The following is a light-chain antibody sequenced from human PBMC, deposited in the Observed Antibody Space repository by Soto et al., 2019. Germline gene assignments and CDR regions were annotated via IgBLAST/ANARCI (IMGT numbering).Light chain of an antibody. CDR2: DAS. CDR1: QSISSW. CDR3: QQSDTYPLT. V-gene: IGKV1-5*01. J-gene: IGKJ5*01. Sequence: DIQITQSPSSLSSSALERFTITCRASQSISSWLAWYQQKPGKAPKLLIYDASSLESGVPSRFSGSGSGTEFTLTISSLQADDFATYYCQQSDTYPLTFGQGTRLEIK.